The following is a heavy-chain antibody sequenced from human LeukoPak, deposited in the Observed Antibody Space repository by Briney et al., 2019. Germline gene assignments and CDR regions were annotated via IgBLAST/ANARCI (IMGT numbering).Heavy chain of an antibody. CDR1: GYSISSGYY. CDR3: ASLMVRGVIGY. J-gene: IGHJ4*02. Sequence: SETLSLTCTVSGYSISSGYYWGWIRQPPGKGLEWIGSIYYSGSTYYNPSLKSRVTISVDTSKNQFSLKLSSVTAADTAVYYCASLMVRGVIGYWGQGTLVTVSS. D-gene: IGHD3-10*01. V-gene: IGHV4-38-2*02. CDR2: IYYSGST.